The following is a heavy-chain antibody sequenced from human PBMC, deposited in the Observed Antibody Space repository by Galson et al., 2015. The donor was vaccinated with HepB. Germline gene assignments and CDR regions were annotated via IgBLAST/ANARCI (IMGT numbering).Heavy chain of an antibody. CDR3: ARGMMTTVTGNFDY. V-gene: IGHV4-34*01. J-gene: IGHJ4*02. CDR2: INHSGST. Sequence: SETLSLTCAVHGGSFSGCYWSWIRQPPGKGLEWIGEINHSGSTNYNPSLKSRVTISVDTSKNQFSLKLSSVTAADTAVYYCARGMMTTVTGNFDYWGQGTLVTVSS. CDR1: GGSFSGCY. D-gene: IGHD4-11*01.